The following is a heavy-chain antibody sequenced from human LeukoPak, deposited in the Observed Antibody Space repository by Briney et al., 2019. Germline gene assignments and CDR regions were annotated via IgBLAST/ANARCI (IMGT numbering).Heavy chain of an antibody. CDR1: GGSISSGDYY. V-gene: IGHV4-30-4*08. Sequence: SETLSLTCTVSGGSISSGDYYWSWIRQPPGKGLEWIGYIYYSGSTYYNPSLKSRVTISVDTSKNQFSLKLSSVTAADTAVYYCARRGFHPDAFDIWGQGTMVTVSS. J-gene: IGHJ3*02. CDR2: IYYSGST. CDR3: ARRGFHPDAFDI. D-gene: IGHD2-21*01.